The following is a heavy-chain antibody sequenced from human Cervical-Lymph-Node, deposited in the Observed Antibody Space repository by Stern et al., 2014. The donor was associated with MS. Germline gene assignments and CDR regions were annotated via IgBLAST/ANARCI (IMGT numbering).Heavy chain of an antibody. Sequence: QVQLVQSGAEVKKPGASVKVSCKASGYTFTTYAMHWLRQAPGQRLEWMGWINTGNAYTKYSQKFQGRVTITRDTSATTTYMDLSSLTSEDTAVYYCARGYCSSSSCPNWFAPWGQGTLVTVSS. CDR1: GYTFTTYA. D-gene: IGHD2-2*01. J-gene: IGHJ5*02. CDR3: ARGYCSSSSCPNWFAP. CDR2: INTGNAYT. V-gene: IGHV1-3*04.